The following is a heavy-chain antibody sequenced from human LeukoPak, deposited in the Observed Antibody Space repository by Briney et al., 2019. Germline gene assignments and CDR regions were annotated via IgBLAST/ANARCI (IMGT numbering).Heavy chain of an antibody. CDR2: IYSGGST. J-gene: IGHJ4*02. Sequence: GGSLRLSCAASGFTFSSYAMSWVRQAPGKGLEWVSVIYSGGSTYYADSVKGRFTISRDNSKNTLYLQMNSLRAEDTAVYYCARVKSSGWYSDYWGQGTLVTVSS. CDR1: GFTFSSYA. CDR3: ARVKSSGWYSDY. D-gene: IGHD6-19*01. V-gene: IGHV3-53*01.